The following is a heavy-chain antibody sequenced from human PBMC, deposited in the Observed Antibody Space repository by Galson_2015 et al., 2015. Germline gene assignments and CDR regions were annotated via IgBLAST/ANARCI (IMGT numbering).Heavy chain of an antibody. Sequence: SLRLSCAASGFTFTTYGMHRVRQAPGKGLEWVALISYDGNNRYYADSAKGRFTISRDNFKNTLYLQMNSLRAEDAAVYYCVKDLQYCSSTSCYYAFDMWGQGTMVIVSA. V-gene: IGHV3-30*18. D-gene: IGHD2-2*01. CDR1: GFTFTTYG. J-gene: IGHJ3*02. CDR3: VKDLQYCSSTSCYYAFDM. CDR2: ISYDGNNR.